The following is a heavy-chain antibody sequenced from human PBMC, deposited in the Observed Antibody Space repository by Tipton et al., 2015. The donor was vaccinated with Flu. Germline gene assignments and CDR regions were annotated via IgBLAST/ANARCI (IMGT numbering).Heavy chain of an antibody. CDR3: ARRYCSGGSCVTGWFDP. CDR1: GYSISSGYY. CDR2: IYHSGST. J-gene: IGHJ5*02. Sequence: LRLSCAVSGYSISSGYYWGWIRQPPGKGLEWIGGIYHSGSTYYNPSLKSRVTISVDTSKNQFSLKLSSVTAADTAVYYCARRYCSGGSCVTGWFDPWGQGTLVIVSS. V-gene: IGHV4-38-2*01. D-gene: IGHD2-15*01.